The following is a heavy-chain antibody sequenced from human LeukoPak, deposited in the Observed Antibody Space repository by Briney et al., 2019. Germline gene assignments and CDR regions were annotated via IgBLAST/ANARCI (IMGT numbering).Heavy chain of an antibody. D-gene: IGHD6-19*01. CDR3: AKDGYGPEDSSGYRVDDC. CDR1: GFTFRSYG. CDR2: ISYDGSRE. V-gene: IGHV3-30*18. Sequence: PGGSLRLSCVASGFTFRSYGMHWVRQAPGKGLEWLAAISYDGSREYYAYSVKGRFTISRDNSKDTLFLQMNTLRPEDTAVYYCAKDGYGPEDSSGYRVDDCWGQETLVTVSS. J-gene: IGHJ4*02.